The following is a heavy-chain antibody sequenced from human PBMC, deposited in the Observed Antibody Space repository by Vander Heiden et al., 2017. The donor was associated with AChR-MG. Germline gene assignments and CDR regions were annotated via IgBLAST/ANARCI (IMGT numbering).Heavy chain of an antibody. CDR1: GFTFSCHW. Sequence: EVQLVESGGGLVQPGGSLRLSCAASGFTFSCHWVSWVRQAPGKGLEWVANIKQDGSEKYYVDSVKGRVTISRDNAKNSLYLQMNSLRAEETAVYYCARDAHSSSWPYYYYGMDVWGEGTTVAVSS. D-gene: IGHD6-13*01. J-gene: IGHJ6*01. CDR2: IKQDGSEK. CDR3: ARDAHSSSWPYYYYGMDV. V-gene: IGHV3-7*01.